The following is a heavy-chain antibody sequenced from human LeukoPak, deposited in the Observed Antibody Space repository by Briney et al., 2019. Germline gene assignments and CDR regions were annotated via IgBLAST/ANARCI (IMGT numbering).Heavy chain of an antibody. CDR2: IFPSGGEI. Sequence: EGSLRLSCAASGFTFSTFAMIWVRQPPGKGLEWVSSIFPSGGEIHYADSVRGRFTISRDNSKSTLSLQMNSLKAEDTAIYYCATYRQVLLPFESWGQGTLVTVSS. CDR3: ATYRQVLLPFES. V-gene: IGHV3-23*01. J-gene: IGHJ4*02. CDR1: GFTFSTFA. D-gene: IGHD2-8*02.